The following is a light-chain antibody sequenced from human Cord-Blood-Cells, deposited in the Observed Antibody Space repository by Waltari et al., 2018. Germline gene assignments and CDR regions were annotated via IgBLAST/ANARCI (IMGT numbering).Light chain of an antibody. Sequence: DIQMTQYPSSLSASVGDRATITCRASQSISSYLNWYQPKPGKAPKLLIYAASSLQSGVPSRFSGSGSGTDFTLTISSLQPEDFATYYCQQSYSTPRAFGQGTKVEIK. CDR1: QSISSY. V-gene: IGKV1-39*01. CDR2: AAS. J-gene: IGKJ1*01. CDR3: QQSYSTPRA.